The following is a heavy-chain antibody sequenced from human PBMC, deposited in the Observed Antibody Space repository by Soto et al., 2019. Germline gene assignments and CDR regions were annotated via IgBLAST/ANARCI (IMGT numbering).Heavy chain of an antibody. D-gene: IGHD2-21*02. J-gene: IGHJ4*02. CDR1: GDTFTDYY. CDR2: VNPSGGHT. V-gene: IGHV1-46*04. Sequence: QVQLMQSGAEVKKPGASVKVSCKASGDTFTDYYIHWVRQAPGQGLEWMGTVNPSGGHTTYAQHLVGRVPXPXXXSXXTLYMELTSLTSEDTAVYYCARGGHVVVVTAALDYWGQGTLVTVSS. CDR3: ARGGHVVVVTAALDY.